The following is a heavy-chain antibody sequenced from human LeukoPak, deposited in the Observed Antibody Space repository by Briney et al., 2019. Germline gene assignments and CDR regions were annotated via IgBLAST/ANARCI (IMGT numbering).Heavy chain of an antibody. Sequence: PGGSLRLSCAASGFTFSNAWMSWVRQAPGKGLEWVGRIKSKTDGGTTDYAAPVKGRFTISRDDSKNTLYLQMNSLKTEDTAVYYCTTDLAVYSSGFYYFDYWGQGTLVTVSS. CDR1: GFTFSNAW. CDR2: IKSKTDGGTT. D-gene: IGHD6-19*01. CDR3: TTDLAVYSSGFYYFDY. V-gene: IGHV3-15*01. J-gene: IGHJ4*02.